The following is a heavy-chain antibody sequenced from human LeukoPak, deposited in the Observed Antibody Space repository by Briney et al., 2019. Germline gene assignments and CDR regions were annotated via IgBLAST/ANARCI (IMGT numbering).Heavy chain of an antibody. CDR2: IYYSGST. Sequence: SETLSLTCTVSGGSISSSSYYWGWIRQPPGKGLEWIGSIYYSGSTYYNPSLKSRVTISVDTSKNQFSLRLSSMTAADTAVYYCARNRSSGYWVYWGQGTLVTVSS. CDR3: ARNRSSGYWVY. D-gene: IGHD3-22*01. J-gene: IGHJ4*02. V-gene: IGHV4-39*01. CDR1: GGSISSSSYY.